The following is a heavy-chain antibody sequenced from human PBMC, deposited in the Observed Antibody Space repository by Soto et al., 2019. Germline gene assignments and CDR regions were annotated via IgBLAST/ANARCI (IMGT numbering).Heavy chain of an antibody. V-gene: IGHV4-39*01. CDR2: IYYSGST. J-gene: IGHJ4*02. CDR1: GGSISSSSHY. CDR3: ASPAGGDYAELLFDY. D-gene: IGHD4-17*01. Sequence: SETLSLTCTVSGGSISSSSHYWGWIRQPPGKGLEWIGNIYYSGSTYYNPSLKSRVTISVDTSTNQFSLKLSSVTAADTAIYYCASPAGGDYAELLFDYWGQGTLVTVSS.